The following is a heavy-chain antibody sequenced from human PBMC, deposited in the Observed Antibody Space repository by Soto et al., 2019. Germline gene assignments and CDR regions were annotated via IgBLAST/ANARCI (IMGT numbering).Heavy chain of an antibody. CDR1: GYTFTSYW. Sequence: GESLKISCKASGYTFTSYWIGWVRQMPGKGLEWMGIIYPSNSETRFSPSFQGQVTLSANKSIFTAYLQWSSLKASDTAIYYCARQAYHYDTYSFGYWGQGTLVTVSS. CDR2: IYPSNSET. CDR3: ARQAYHYDTYSFGY. D-gene: IGHD3-22*01. V-gene: IGHV5-51*01. J-gene: IGHJ4*02.